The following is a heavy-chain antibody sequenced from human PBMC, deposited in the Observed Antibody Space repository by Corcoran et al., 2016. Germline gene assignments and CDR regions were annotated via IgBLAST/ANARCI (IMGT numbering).Heavy chain of an antibody. CDR3: AKKYVEQQLSRNNYFDC. CDR2: ISYDGSNK. V-gene: IGHV3-30*18. D-gene: IGHD6-13*01. Sequence: QVQLVESGGGVVQPGKSLRLSCAASGFTFSSYGMPWVRQAPGKGLEWVAFISYDGSNKYYADSVEGRFTISRDNSKNTLYLQMDSLRAEDTSVYYCAKKYVEQQLSRNNYFDCWGQGTLITVSS. CDR1: GFTFSSYG. J-gene: IGHJ4*02.